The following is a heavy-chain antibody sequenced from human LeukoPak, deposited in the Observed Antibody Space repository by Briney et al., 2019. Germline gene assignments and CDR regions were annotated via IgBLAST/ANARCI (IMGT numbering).Heavy chain of an antibody. J-gene: IGHJ4*02. CDR1: GYSISSGYY. D-gene: IGHD3-22*01. CDR2: IYHSGST. V-gene: IGHV4-38-2*02. CDR3: ARVQSYPYYYYDSSAAFYFDY. Sequence: NPSETLSLTCSVSGYSISSGYYWGWIRQPPGKGLEWIGNIYHSGSTYYNPSLKSRVTISVDTSKNQFSLKLNSVTAADTAVYFCARVQSYPYYYYDSSAAFYFDYWGQRTLVTVSS.